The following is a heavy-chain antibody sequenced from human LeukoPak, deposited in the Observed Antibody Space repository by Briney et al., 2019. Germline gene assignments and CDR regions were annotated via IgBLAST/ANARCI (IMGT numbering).Heavy chain of an antibody. CDR1: GGSISSYY. CDR3: ARVLVAADTADNWFDP. V-gene: IGHV4-59*01. CDR2: IYYSGST. J-gene: IGHJ5*02. D-gene: IGHD2-15*01. Sequence: SETLTLTCTVSGGSISSYYWSWIRQPPGKGPEWIGYIYYSGSTNYNPSLKSRVTISVDTSKNQFSLRLSSVTAADTAVYYCARVLVAADTADNWFDPWGQGTLVTVSS.